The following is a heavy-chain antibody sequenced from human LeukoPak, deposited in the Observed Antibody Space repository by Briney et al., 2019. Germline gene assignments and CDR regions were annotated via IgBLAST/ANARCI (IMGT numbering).Heavy chain of an antibody. V-gene: IGHV4-4*07. D-gene: IGHD6-13*01. Sequence: PSETLSLICTVSGGSFSSYYWSWIRQPAGKGLEWIGRIYTSGSTNYNPSLKSRVTMSVDTSKNQYSLKLSSVTAADTAVYYCARSYSSSWATYFDYWGQGTLVTVSS. J-gene: IGHJ4*02. CDR3: ARSYSSSWATYFDY. CDR2: IYTSGST. CDR1: GGSFSSYY.